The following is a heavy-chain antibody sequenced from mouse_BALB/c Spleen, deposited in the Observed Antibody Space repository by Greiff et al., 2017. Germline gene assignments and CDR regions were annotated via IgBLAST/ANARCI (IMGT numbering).Heavy chain of an antibody. CDR2: IDPFNGGT. V-gene: IGHV1S135*01. Sequence: VQLQQSGPELMKPGASVKISCKASGYSFTSYYMHWVKQSHGKSLEWIGYIDPFNGGTSYNQKFKGKATLTVDKSSSTAYMHLSSLTSEDSAVYYCAREENSLLPMDDWGQGTSVTVSA. J-gene: IGHJ4*01. D-gene: IGHD1-2*01. CDR3: AREENSLLPMDD. CDR1: GYSFTSYY.